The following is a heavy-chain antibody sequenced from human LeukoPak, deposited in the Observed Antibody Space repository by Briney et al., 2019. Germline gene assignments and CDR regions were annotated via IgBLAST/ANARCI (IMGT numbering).Heavy chain of an antibody. CDR1: GYSFPTYW. CDR3: ARRLLTTAGGTFDI. J-gene: IGHJ3*02. D-gene: IGHD4-23*01. V-gene: IGHV5-51*01. CDR2: IYPGDSDT. Sequence: ESLKISCQGSGYSFPTYWIVWVRQMPGKGLEWMGIIYPGDSDTIYSPSFQGLVTISADKSISTAYLQWSSLKASDTAMYYCARRLLTTAGGTFDIWGQGTMVTVSS.